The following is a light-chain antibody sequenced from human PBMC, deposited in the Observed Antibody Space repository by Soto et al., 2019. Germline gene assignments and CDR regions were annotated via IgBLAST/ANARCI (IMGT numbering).Light chain of an antibody. CDR1: QTISSW. J-gene: IGKJ1*01. CDR3: QHYNSYSEA. V-gene: IGKV1-5*03. CDR2: KAS. Sequence: DIQMTQSPSTLSGSVGDRVTITCRASQTISSWLAWYQQKPGKAPKLLIHKASTLKSGVPSRFSGSGSGTESTLTISSLQPDDFATYYCQHYNSYSEAFGQGTKVELK.